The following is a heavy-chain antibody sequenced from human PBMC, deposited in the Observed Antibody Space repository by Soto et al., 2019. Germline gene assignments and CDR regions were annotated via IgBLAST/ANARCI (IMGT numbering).Heavy chain of an antibody. CDR3: ARDRGTYSDS. J-gene: IGHJ4*02. Sequence: QVQLVQSGAEVKKPGASVRVSYKASGYTFRNFGYSWLRQAPGQRPEWMGWIAAYNGDTNFAPSLRGRLTMTTDTATTTVYMELNSLTSDDTAVYYCARDRGTYSDSWGQGTLVTVSS. V-gene: IGHV1-18*01. CDR2: IAAYNGDT. CDR1: GYTFRNFG.